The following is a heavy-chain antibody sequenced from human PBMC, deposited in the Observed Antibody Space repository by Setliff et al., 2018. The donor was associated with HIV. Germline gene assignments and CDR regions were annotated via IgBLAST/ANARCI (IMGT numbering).Heavy chain of an antibody. CDR1: GGSFSGYY. CDR2: ISYSGHI. V-gene: IGHV4-34*01. CDR3: ARLGMTTVGIGDVFDI. Sequence: SETLSLTCAVYGGSFSGYYWGWIRQPPGKGLEWIGAISYSGHIYFNSSLKSRVTISVDTSKNQFSLRVRSVTAADTAVYYCARLGMTTVGIGDVFDIWGQGAMVTVSS. D-gene: IGHD4-17*01. J-gene: IGHJ3*02.